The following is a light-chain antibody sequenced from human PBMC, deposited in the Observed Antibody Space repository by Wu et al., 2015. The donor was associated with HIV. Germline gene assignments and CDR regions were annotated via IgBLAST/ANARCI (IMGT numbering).Light chain of an antibody. J-gene: IGKJ4*01. V-gene: IGKV3-11*01. Sequence: EIVLTQSPATLSSSPGERVTLSCRASQSLGTYLAWYQQKPGQAPRLLIYEASSRAPGIPDGFTARGSGTDFTLTISSLEPEDFAVYYCQQRNNWLLTFGGGTRVEIK. CDR1: QSLGTY. CDR3: QQRNNWLLT. CDR2: EAS.